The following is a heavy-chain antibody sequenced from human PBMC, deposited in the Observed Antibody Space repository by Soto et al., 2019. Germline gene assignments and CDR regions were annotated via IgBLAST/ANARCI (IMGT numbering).Heavy chain of an antibody. CDR1: GFTFISYA. CDR2: ISGSGGST. D-gene: IGHD2-15*01. Sequence: GWSLRLACAASGFTFISYAMSWVRQAPGKGLEWVSAISGSGGSTYYADSVKGRFTISRDNSKNTLYLQMNSLRAEDTAVYYCAKLTVVPADYYYGMDVWGQGTTVTVSS. CDR3: AKLTVVPADYYYGMDV. J-gene: IGHJ6*02. V-gene: IGHV3-23*01.